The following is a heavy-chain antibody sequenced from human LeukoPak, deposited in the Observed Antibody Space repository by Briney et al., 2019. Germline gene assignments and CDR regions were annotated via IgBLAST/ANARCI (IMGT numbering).Heavy chain of an antibody. CDR3: ARSILVVPVASHLNYGVDV. D-gene: IGHD2-2*01. V-gene: IGHV1-3*01. Sequence: ASVKVSCKASGYTFTSYAMNWVRQAPGQRLEWMGWINAGDGSTRYSQKFHGGVTITRDTSASTAYMELSSLRSEDTAVYYCARSILVVPVASHLNYGVDVWGQGTTVTVSS. CDR1: GYTFTSYA. J-gene: IGHJ6*02. CDR2: INAGDGST.